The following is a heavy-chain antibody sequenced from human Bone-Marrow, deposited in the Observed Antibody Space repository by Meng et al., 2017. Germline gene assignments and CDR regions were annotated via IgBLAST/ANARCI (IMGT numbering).Heavy chain of an antibody. V-gene: IGHV4-4*02. CDR3: ARDSRTYYYDSSGYTFDY. CDR2: IYHSGST. J-gene: IGHJ4*02. CDR1: GGSISSSNW. Sequence: QGQLQESGPGLVKPSGHLSLTCAVSGGSISSSNWWSWVRQPPGKGLEWIGEIYHSGSTNYNPSLKSRVTISVDKSKNQFSLKLSSVTAADTAVYYCARDSRTYYYDSSGYTFDYWGQGTLVTVSS. D-gene: IGHD3-22*01.